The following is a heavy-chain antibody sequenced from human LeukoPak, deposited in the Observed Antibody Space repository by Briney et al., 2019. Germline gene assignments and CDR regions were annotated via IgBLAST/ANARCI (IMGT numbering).Heavy chain of an antibody. J-gene: IGHJ6*02. V-gene: IGHV1-8*01. D-gene: IGHD1-1*01. Sequence: ASVKVSCKASGYTFTSYDINWVRQATGQGLEWMGWMNPNSGNTGYAQKFQGRVTMTRNTSISTAYMELSSLRSEDTAVYYCARGRFMVQPNYYHYYYGMDVWGQGTTVTVSS. CDR3: ARGRFMVQPNYYHYYYGMDV. CDR1: GYTFTSYD. CDR2: MNPNSGNT.